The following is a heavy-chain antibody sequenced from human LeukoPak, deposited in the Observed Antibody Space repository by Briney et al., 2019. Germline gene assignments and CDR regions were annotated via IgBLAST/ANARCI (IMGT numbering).Heavy chain of an antibody. D-gene: IGHD3-9*01. CDR3: ARVGLNYDILTYFDY. V-gene: IGHV1-18*01. CDR2: ISAYNGNT. J-gene: IGHJ4*02. Sequence: ASVKVSCKASGGTFSSYAISWVRQAPGQGLEWMGWISAYNGNTNYAQKLQGRVTMTTDTSTSTAYMELRSLRSDDTAVYYCARVGLNYDILTYFDYWGQGTLVTVSS. CDR1: GGTFSSYA.